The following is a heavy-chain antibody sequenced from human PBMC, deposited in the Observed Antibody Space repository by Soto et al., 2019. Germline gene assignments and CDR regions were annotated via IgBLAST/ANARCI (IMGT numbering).Heavy chain of an antibody. Sequence: GGSLRLSCAASGFTFSSYAMHWVRQAPGKGLEWVAVISYDGSNKYYADSVKGRFTISRDNSKNTLYLQMNSLRAEDTAVYYCARDGRRYSSGPSYYFDYWGQGTLVTVSS. D-gene: IGHD6-19*01. CDR3: ARDGRRYSSGPSYYFDY. CDR2: ISYDGSNK. J-gene: IGHJ4*02. CDR1: GFTFSSYA. V-gene: IGHV3-30-3*01.